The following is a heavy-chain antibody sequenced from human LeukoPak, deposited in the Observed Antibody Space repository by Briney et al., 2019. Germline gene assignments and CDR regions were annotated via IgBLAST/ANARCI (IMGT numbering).Heavy chain of an antibody. CDR3: AKEGSSGFIDS. J-gene: IGHJ4*02. V-gene: IGHV3-30*18. CDR2: ISYDGKTQ. D-gene: IGHD6-19*01. Sequence: GGSLRLSCAASGFTFSNYGMHWVRQAPGKGLEWVAVISYDGKTQYYADSVKGRFTFSRDNSRNTLYLQMNSLRAEDTAVFYCAKEGSSGFIDSWGRGTLVTVSS. CDR1: GFTFSNYG.